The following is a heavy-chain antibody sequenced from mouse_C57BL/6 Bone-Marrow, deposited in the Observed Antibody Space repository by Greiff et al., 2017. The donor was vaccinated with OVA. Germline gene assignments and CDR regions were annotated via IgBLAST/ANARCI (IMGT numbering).Heavy chain of an antibody. D-gene: IGHD2-3*01. CDR2: IHPNSGST. J-gene: IGHJ4*01. Sequence: QVQLQQPGAELVKPGASVKLSCKASGYTFTSYWMHWVKQRPGQGLEWIGMIHPNSGSTNYNETFKSKATLTVDKSSSTAYMQLSSLTSEDSAVYYCARSRDGYYCYAMDYWGQGTSVTVSS. V-gene: IGHV1-64*01. CDR1: GYTFTSYW. CDR3: ARSRDGYYCYAMDY.